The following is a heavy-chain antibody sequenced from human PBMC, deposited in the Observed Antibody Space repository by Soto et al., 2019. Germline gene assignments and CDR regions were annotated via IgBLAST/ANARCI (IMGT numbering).Heavy chain of an antibody. D-gene: IGHD6-13*01. Sequence: GGSLRLSRAASGFSASSNYMSWVRQAPGKGLEWVSVIYSGGSTYYADSVKGRFTISRHNSKNTLYLQMNSLRAEDTAVYYCARGIIAAADPHYYYYGMDVWGQGTTVTVSS. V-gene: IGHV3-53*04. CDR3: ARGIIAAADPHYYYYGMDV. CDR1: GFSASSNY. J-gene: IGHJ6*02. CDR2: IYSGGST.